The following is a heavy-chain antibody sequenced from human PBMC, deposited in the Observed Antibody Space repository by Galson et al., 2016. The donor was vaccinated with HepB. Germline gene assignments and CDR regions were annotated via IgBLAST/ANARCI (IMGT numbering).Heavy chain of an antibody. Sequence: QSGAEVKKPGESLKISCKASGYSFTSYWIGWVRQMPGKGLEWMGIIYPGDSDTRYSPSFQGQVTISADKSITTAYLQWSSLKASDIAIYYCARVKYDSNGYPDYWGQGTLVTVSS. D-gene: IGHD3-22*01. CDR2: IYPGDSDT. V-gene: IGHV5-51*01. J-gene: IGHJ4*02. CDR3: ARVKYDSNGYPDY. CDR1: GYSFTSYW.